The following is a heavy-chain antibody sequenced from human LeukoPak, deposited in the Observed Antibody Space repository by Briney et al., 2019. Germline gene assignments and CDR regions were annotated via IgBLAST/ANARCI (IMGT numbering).Heavy chain of an antibody. CDR3: ARSGSSGWIDAFDI. CDR1: GYTFTGYY. Sequence: ASVKVSCKASGYTFTGYYMHWVRQAPGQGLEWMGWINPNSGGTNYAQKFQGRVTMTRDTSISTAYMELSRLRSDDTAVYYCARSGSSGWIDAFDIWGQGTMVTVSS. J-gene: IGHJ3*02. D-gene: IGHD6-19*01. CDR2: INPNSGGT. V-gene: IGHV1-2*02.